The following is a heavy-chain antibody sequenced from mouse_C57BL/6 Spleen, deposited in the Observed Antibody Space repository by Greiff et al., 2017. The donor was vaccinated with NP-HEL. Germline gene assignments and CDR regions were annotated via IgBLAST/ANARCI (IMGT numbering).Heavy chain of an antibody. CDR3: TLITTVVATRYFDY. Sequence: EVQLQQSGAELVRPGASVKLSCTASGFNIKDYYMHWVKQRPEQGLEWIGRIDPEDGDTEYAPKFQGKATMTADTSSNTAYLQLSSLTSEDTAVYYCTLITTVVATRYFDYWGQGTTLTVSS. V-gene: IGHV14-1*01. J-gene: IGHJ2*01. D-gene: IGHD1-1*01. CDR2: IDPEDGDT. CDR1: GFNIKDYY.